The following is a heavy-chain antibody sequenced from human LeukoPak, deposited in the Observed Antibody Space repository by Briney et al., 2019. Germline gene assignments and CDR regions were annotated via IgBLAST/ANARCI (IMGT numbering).Heavy chain of an antibody. CDR1: GYTFTSYY. V-gene: IGHV1-46*01. Sequence: PGASVKVSCKTSGYTFTSYYIHWVRQAPGQGLEWMGIIYPGGGSTNYAQKFQGRLTMTRDMSTSTVYMELSSLRPEDTAFYYCARDNDFDYWGQGTLVTVSS. CDR2: IYPGGGST. CDR3: ARDNDFDY. J-gene: IGHJ4*02. D-gene: IGHD2-8*01.